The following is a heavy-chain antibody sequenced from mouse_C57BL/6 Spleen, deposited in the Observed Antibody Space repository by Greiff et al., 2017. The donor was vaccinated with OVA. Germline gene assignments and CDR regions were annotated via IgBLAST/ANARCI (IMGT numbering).Heavy chain of an antibody. CDR3: ASLITTVVAPFDY. V-gene: IGHV5-6*01. Sequence: VQLKESGGDLVKPGGSLKLSCAASGFTFSSYGMSWVRQTPDKRLEWVAIISSGGSYTYYPDSVKGRFTISRDNAKNTLYLQLSSLKSEDTAMYYCASLITTVVAPFDYWGQGTTLTVSS. CDR2: ISSGGSYT. J-gene: IGHJ2*01. CDR1: GFTFSSYG. D-gene: IGHD1-1*01.